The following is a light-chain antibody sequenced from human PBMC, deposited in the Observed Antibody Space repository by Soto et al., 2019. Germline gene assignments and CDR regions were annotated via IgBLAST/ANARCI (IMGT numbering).Light chain of an antibody. CDR2: GGS. CDR1: PSVTSSC. V-gene: IGKV3-20*01. CDR3: QQYCSPSPLT. Sequence: SLSPGTMSFLPGKTTTPSCRACPSVTSSCLSWYQQKTGRDPTSLIYGGSNRGTGIPDRFSGSGSGRDVTLTISRREDHDVAAYYCQQYCSPSPLTFGRGTKVDIK. J-gene: IGKJ4*01.